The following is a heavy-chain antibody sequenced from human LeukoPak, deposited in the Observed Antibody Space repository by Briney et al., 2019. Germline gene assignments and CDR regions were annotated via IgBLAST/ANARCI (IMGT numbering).Heavy chain of an antibody. Sequence: SVKVSCKASGGTFSSYAISWVRQAPGQGLEWMGRIIPILGIANYAQKFQGRVMITADKSTSTAYMELSSLRSEDTAVYYCARDPTSGSYYDGAFDIWGQGTMVTVSS. D-gene: IGHD3-10*01. V-gene: IGHV1-69*04. CDR2: IIPILGIA. J-gene: IGHJ3*02. CDR3: ARDPTSGSYYDGAFDI. CDR1: GGTFSSYA.